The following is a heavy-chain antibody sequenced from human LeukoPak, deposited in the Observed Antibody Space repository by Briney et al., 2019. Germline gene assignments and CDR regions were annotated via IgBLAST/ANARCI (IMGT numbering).Heavy chain of an antibody. CDR3: ARARGIMITFGGVIVPHYFDY. D-gene: IGHD3-16*02. V-gene: IGHV4-38-2*02. CDR1: GYSISSGYY. J-gene: IGHJ4*02. Sequence: SETLSLTCTVSGYSISSGYYWGWIRRPPGKGLEWIGSIYHSGSTYYNPSLKSRVTISVDTSKNQFSLKLSSVTAADTAVYYCARARGIMITFGGVIVPHYFDYWGQGTLVTVSS. CDR2: IYHSGST.